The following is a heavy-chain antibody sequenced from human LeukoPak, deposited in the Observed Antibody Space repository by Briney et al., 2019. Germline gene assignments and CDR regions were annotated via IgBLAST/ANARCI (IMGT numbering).Heavy chain of an antibody. J-gene: IGHJ4*02. D-gene: IGHD3-9*01. CDR3: ASIDVLTGYYSGY. CDR2: INHSGST. V-gene: IGHV4-34*01. CDR1: GGSFSGYY. Sequence: SETLSLTCAVYGGSFSGYYWSWIRQPPGKGLEWIGEINHSGSTNYNPSLKSRVTISIDKSKNQFSLKLSSVTAADTAVYYCASIDVLTGYYSGYWGQGTLVTVSS.